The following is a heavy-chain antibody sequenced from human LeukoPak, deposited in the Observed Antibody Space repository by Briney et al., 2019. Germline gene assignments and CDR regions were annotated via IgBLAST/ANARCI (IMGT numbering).Heavy chain of an antibody. CDR2: ISVSGGST. J-gene: IGHJ5*02. Sequence: PGGSLRLSCAASGFTFSSYAMTWVRQASGKGLEWVSGISVSGGSTYYADSVKGRFSISRDNSKNTLYLQMNSLRAEDTAVYYCAKTVAGRPFDPWGQGTLVTVSS. D-gene: IGHD6-19*01. V-gene: IGHV3-23*01. CDR3: AKTVAGRPFDP. CDR1: GFTFSSYA.